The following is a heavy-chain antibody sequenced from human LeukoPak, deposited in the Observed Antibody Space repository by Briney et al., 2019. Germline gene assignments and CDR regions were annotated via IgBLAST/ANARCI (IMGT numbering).Heavy chain of an antibody. Sequence: GGSLRLSGAASGFTVSSNYMSWVRQAPGKGLEWVSVIYSGGSTYYADSVKGRFTISRDNSKNTLYLQMNSLRAEDTAVYYCARQLGSGSYYFDYWGQGTLVTVSS. CDR3: ARQLGSGSYYFDY. J-gene: IGHJ4*02. V-gene: IGHV3-53*01. CDR1: GFTVSSNY. D-gene: IGHD1-26*01. CDR2: IYSGGST.